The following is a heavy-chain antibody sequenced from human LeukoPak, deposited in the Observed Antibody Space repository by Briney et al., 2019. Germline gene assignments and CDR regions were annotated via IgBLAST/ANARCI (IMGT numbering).Heavy chain of an antibody. V-gene: IGHV3-48*03. CDR1: GFTFSSYE. CDR3: ARGGSSTSPRGYYYDSSSYYWNAFDI. D-gene: IGHD3-22*01. CDR2: ISTSGTFI. Sequence: GGSLRLSCAASGFTFSSYEMNWVRQAPGKGLEWVSYISTSGTFIYYADSVKGRFTISRDNAKNSLYLQMNSLRAEDTAVYYRARGGSSTSPRGYYYDSSSYYWNAFDIWGQGTMVTVSS. J-gene: IGHJ3*02.